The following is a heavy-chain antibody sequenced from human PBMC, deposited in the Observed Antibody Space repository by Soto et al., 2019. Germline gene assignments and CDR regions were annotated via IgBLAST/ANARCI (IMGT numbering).Heavy chain of an antibody. CDR3: VRGKNSFDY. Sequence: TGGSLRLSCAVSGFMFSDHYMDWVRQAPGKGLEWVGRSRNKANSYTTEYAASVKGRFTVSRDDSKNSLYLQMNSLKTEDTAVYYCVRGKNSFDYWGQGTLVTISS. J-gene: IGHJ4*02. CDR2: SRNKANSYTT. CDR1: GFMFSDHY. V-gene: IGHV3-72*01.